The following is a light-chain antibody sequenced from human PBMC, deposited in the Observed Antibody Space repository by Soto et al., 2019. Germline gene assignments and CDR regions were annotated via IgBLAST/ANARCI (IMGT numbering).Light chain of an antibody. CDR3: QQYGSSPTWT. V-gene: IGKV3-20*01. CDR2: GAS. CDR1: QSVSSSY. Sequence: EIVLTQSPGTLSLSPGERATLSCRASQSVSSSYLAWYQQKPGQAPRLLIYGASSRATGIPHRFSGSGSGTDFTLTISRLEPEDFAVYYCQQYGSSPTWTFGQGTKVEIK. J-gene: IGKJ1*01.